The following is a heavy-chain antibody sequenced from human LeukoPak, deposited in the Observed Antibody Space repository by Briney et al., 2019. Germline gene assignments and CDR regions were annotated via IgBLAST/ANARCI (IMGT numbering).Heavy chain of an antibody. CDR2: IYYSGSS. J-gene: IGHJ5*02. Sequence: SETLSLTCTVSGGSIASSNYYWGWIRQPPGKGLEWIASIYYSGSSYYNPSLKSRVTISVDTSKNQFSLKLSSVTAADTAVYYCARLIPKVPITMIVVASRFDPWGQGTLVTVSS. CDR1: GGSIASSNYY. CDR3: ARLIPKVPITMIVVASRFDP. V-gene: IGHV4-39*07. D-gene: IGHD3-22*01.